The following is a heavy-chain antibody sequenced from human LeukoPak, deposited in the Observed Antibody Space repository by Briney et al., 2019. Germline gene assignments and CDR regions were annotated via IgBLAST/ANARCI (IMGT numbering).Heavy chain of an antibody. J-gene: IGHJ4*02. CDR1: GYTFTVYY. CDR3: ATSIIAVAGPPPY. CDR2: INPNSGGT. V-gene: IGHV1-2*02. Sequence: ASVKVSCKASGYTFTVYYMHWVRQAPGQGVEWMGWINPNSGGTNYAQKFQGRVTITRDTSISTAYMELSRLRSDDTAVYYCATSIIAVAGPPPYWGQGTLVTVSS. D-gene: IGHD6-19*01.